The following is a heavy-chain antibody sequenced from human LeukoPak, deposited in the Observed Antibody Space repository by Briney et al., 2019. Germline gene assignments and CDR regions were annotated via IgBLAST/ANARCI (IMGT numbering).Heavy chain of an antibody. CDR3: AKIYGDYEGYYFDY. J-gene: IGHJ4*02. D-gene: IGHD4-17*01. CDR2: INPNSGGT. V-gene: IGHV1-2*02. Sequence: ASVKVSCKASGYTFTGYYMHWVRQAPGQGPEWMGWINPNSGGTNYAQKFQGRVTMTRDTSISTAYMELSRLRSDDTAVYYCAKIYGDYEGYYFDYWGQGTLVTVSS. CDR1: GYTFTGYY.